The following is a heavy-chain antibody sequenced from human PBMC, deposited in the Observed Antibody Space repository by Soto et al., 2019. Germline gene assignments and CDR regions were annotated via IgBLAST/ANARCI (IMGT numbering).Heavy chain of an antibody. CDR3: AKDRSSSGYYPSFDY. D-gene: IGHD3-22*01. CDR2: ISVSGGST. J-gene: IGHJ4*02. CDR1: GFTFSSYA. V-gene: IGHV3-23*01. Sequence: GGSLRLSCAASGFTFSSYAMSWVRQAPGKGLEWVSTISVSGGSTYYADSVKGRSTISRDNPKNTLYLQINSLRAEDTAVYYCAKDRSSSGYYPSFDYWGQGTLVTVSS.